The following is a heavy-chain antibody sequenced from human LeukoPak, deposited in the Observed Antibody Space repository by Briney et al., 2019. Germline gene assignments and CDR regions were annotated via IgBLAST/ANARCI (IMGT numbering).Heavy chain of an antibody. CDR2: IYSGGST. V-gene: IGHV3-53*01. Sequence: GGSLRLSCAASGFTVSSNYMSWVRQAPGKGLESVSVIYSGGSTYYADSVKGRFTISRDNSKNTLYLQMNSLRAEDTAVYYCATRGHWVDTAMALDYWGQGTLVTVSS. D-gene: IGHD5-18*01. CDR3: ATRGHWVDTAMALDY. J-gene: IGHJ4*02. CDR1: GFTVSSNY.